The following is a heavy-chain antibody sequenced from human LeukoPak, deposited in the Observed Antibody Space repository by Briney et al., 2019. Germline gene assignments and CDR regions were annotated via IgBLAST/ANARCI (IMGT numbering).Heavy chain of an antibody. D-gene: IGHD3-10*01. V-gene: IGHV3-15*01. CDR3: TTGITMVRGVSGYYFDH. J-gene: IGHJ4*02. CDR1: GFTFSNAW. CDR2: IKSKTDGGTT. Sequence: TGGSLRLSCAASGFTFSNAWMSWVRQTPGKGLEWVGRIKSKTDGGTTDYAAPVKGRFTISRDDSKNTLYLQMNSLKTEDTAVYYCTTGITMVRGVSGYYFDHWGQGNLVTVSS.